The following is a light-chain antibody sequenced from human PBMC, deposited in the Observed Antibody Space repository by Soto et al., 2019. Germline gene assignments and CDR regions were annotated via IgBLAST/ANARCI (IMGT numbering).Light chain of an antibody. Sequence: QSALTQPPSVSAAPGQKVTISCSGSSSNIGNNYVSWYQQVPGTAPKLLIFDNNKRPSVIPDRFSGSKSGTSATLGITGLQTGDEADYYCEAWDDSLTTVLFGGGTQLTVL. CDR1: SSNIGNNY. CDR3: EAWDDSLTTVL. CDR2: DNN. J-gene: IGLJ2*01. V-gene: IGLV1-51*01.